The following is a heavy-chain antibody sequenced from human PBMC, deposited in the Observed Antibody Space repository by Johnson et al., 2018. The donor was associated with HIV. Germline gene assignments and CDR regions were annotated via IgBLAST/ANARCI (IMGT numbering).Heavy chain of an antibody. CDR1: GFTFDDYG. Sequence: VQLVESGGGVVRPGGSLRLSCAASGFTFDDYGMSWVRQAPGKGLEWVSGIKGNGGSTGYADSGKGRFTISGDNSKNTLYLQMNSLRAEDTAVYYCARDPHSYASSVTVGAFDVWGQGTMVTVSS. J-gene: IGHJ3*01. CDR2: IKGNGGST. D-gene: IGHD3-22*01. V-gene: IGHV3-20*04. CDR3: ARDPHSYASSVTVGAFDV.